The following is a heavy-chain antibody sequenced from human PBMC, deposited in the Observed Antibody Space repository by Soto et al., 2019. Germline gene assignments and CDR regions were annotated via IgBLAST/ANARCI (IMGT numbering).Heavy chain of an antibody. Sequence: PGGSLRLSCAASGFTFSSYAMSWVRQAPGKGLEWVSAISGSGGSTYYADSAKGRFTISRDNSKNTLYLQMNSLRAEDTAVYYCAKDNTAARRDYYYGMDVWGQGTTVTVS. J-gene: IGHJ6*02. CDR2: ISGSGGST. CDR3: AKDNTAARRDYYYGMDV. D-gene: IGHD6-6*01. V-gene: IGHV3-23*01. CDR1: GFTFSSYA.